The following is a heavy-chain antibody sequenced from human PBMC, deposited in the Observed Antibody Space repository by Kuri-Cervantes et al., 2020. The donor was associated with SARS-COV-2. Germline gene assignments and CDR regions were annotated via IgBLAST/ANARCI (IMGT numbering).Heavy chain of an antibody. CDR2: ISAYNGNT. CDR3: ARVGIVVVVAAIPDWFDP. CDR1: GGTFSSYA. Sequence: GGSLRLSCKASGGTFSSYAISWVRQAPGQGLEWMGWISAYNGNTNYAQKLQGRVTMTTDTSTSTAYMELRSLRSDDTAVYYCARVGIVVVVAAIPDWFDPWGQGTLVTVSS. V-gene: IGHV1-18*01. J-gene: IGHJ5*02. D-gene: IGHD2-15*01.